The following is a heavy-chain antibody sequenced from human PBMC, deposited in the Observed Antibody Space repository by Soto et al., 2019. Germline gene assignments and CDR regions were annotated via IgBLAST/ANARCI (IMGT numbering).Heavy chain of an antibody. Sequence: PSETLSLTCSVSGGSVTSGSSYWGWVRQAPGKGLEWIGDVFFMGNTWYNADLKARLTISVDTSNDQFSLRLSSVTAADTAVYYCARAGGRVAARRAFDIWGQGTMVTVSS. CDR3: ARAGGRVAARRAFDI. V-gene: IGHV4-39*07. CDR2: VFFMGNT. CDR1: GGSVTSGSSY. D-gene: IGHD6-6*01. J-gene: IGHJ3*02.